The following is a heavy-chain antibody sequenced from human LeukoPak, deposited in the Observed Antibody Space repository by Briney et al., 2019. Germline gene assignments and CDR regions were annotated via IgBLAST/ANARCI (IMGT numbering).Heavy chain of an antibody. CDR1: GFTFSDYY. CDR2: ISSSGSTI. D-gene: IGHD3-22*01. J-gene: IGHJ4*02. V-gene: IGHV3-11*04. CDR3: AREDDSSGYYYRY. Sequence: KPGGSLRLSCAASGFTFSDYYMSSIRQAPGKGLEWVSYISSSGSTIYYADSLKGRFTISRDNAKNSLYLQMNSLRAEDTAVYYCAREDDSSGYYYRYWGQGTLVTVSS.